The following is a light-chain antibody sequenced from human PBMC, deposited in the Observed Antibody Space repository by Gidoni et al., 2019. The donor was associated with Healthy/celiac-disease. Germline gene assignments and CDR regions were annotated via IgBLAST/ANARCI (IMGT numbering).Light chain of an antibody. CDR3: QQSYSTPCT. V-gene: IGKV1-39*01. Sequence: DIQMTPSPSSLSASVGDRVTITCRASQSISSYLNCYQQKPGKAPKLLIYAASSLQSGVPSRVSGSGSGTDFTLTISSLQTEDFATYYCQQSYSTPCTFGPGTKVDIK. CDR2: AAS. J-gene: IGKJ3*01. CDR1: QSISSY.